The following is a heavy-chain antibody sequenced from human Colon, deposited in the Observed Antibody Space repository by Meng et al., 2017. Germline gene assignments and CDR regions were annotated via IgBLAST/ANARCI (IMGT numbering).Heavy chain of an antibody. CDR1: GYSFTSYG. J-gene: IGHJ4*02. V-gene: IGHV1-3*04. CDR3: ARDERGGPYYFDY. Sequence: QVHLVQSGAELKKPGASVKVSCQASGYSFTSYGMHWLRQAPGQRPEWMGWIYTADGNRRYSQRFQDRLTITSDTFARTAYMELSSLRSEYTAVYFCARDERGGPYYFDYWGQGTLVTVSS. CDR2: IYTADGNR.